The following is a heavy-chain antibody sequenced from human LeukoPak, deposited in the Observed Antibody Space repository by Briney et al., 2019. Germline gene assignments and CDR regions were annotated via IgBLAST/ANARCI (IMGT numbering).Heavy chain of an antibody. CDR2: IIPFFVTP. D-gene: IGHD4-23*01. CDR3: ARALGEIAVTAFYLHYDFDI. CDR1: GGTFSTSA. J-gene: IGHJ3*02. V-gene: IGHV1-69*13. Sequence: ASVTVSCKASGGTFSTSAISWVRQAPGQGLEWMGGIIPFFVTPNYAQKFQGRVTITADESTSTAYMELSSLRSEDTAMYYCARALGEIAVTAFYLHYDFDIWGQGTMVTVSS.